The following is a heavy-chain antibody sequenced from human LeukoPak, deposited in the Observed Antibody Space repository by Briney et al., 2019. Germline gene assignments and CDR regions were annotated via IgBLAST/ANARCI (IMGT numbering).Heavy chain of an antibody. V-gene: IGHV1-46*01. CDR3: AREYCSDGTCYYYYGMDV. CDR2: INPSGGST. D-gene: IGHD2-15*01. CDR1: GYTFTSYY. Sequence: ASVKVSCKASGYTFTSYYMHWVRQAPGQGLEWMGIINPSGGSTSYAQKFQGRVTMTRDTSTSTVYMELSSLRSEDTAVYYCAREYCSDGTCYYYYGMDVWGHGTTVTVSS. J-gene: IGHJ6*02.